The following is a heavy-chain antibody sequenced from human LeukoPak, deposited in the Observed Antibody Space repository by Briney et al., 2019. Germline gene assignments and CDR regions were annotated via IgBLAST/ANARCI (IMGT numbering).Heavy chain of an antibody. CDR3: ARSYYYDSRGSYYFDY. J-gene: IGHJ4*02. Sequence: PGGSLRLSCAASGFTFSNYAMSWVRQAPGKGLEWVSGITGSGASTYYEDSMKGRFTISRDTSKNTLYLQMNSLRAEDTAVYYCARSYYYDSRGSYYFDYWGQGTLVTVSS. D-gene: IGHD3-22*01. CDR1: GFTFSNYA. CDR2: ITGSGAST. V-gene: IGHV3-23*01.